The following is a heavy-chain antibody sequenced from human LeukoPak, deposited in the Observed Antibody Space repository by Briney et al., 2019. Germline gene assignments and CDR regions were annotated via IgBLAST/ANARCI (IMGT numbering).Heavy chain of an antibody. CDR3: ARDIAADYFDS. CDR2: IYHSGST. Sequence: SETLSLTCAVSGGSISSSNWWSWVRQPPGKGLEWIGEIYHSGSTNYNPSLKSRVTISVDTSKNQFSLKLTSVSAADTAVYYCARDIAADYFDSWGQGTLVTVSS. CDR1: GGSISSSNW. D-gene: IGHD6-13*01. J-gene: IGHJ4*02. V-gene: IGHV4-4*02.